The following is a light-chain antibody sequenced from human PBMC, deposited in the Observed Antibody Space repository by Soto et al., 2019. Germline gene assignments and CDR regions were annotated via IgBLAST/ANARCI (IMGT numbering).Light chain of an antibody. J-gene: IGKJ4*01. CDR3: QQYGSSPLT. CDR2: GAS. V-gene: IGKV3-20*01. Sequence: EIVLTQSPGTLSLSPGERATLSCRASQSVSSSYLAWYQQKPGQAPRLRIYGASSRATGIPDRLSGSGSGADFTLTISRLEPEDFAVYYCQQYGSSPLTFGGGTKVDIK. CDR1: QSVSSSY.